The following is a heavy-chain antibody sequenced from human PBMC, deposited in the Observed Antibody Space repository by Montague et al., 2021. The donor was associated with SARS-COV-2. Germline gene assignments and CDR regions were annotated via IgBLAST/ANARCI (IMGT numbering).Heavy chain of an antibody. CDR3: ARIPVGSKYYFDF. V-gene: IGHV6-1*01. Sequence: CAISGDSVSSNLATWNWIRQSPSRRLELLGRTYYRSKWYNDYAESVKSRITIDPDTSKHQFSLHLNSATPEDTAVYYCARIPVGSKYYFDFWGQGTLVTVSS. CDR1: GDSVSSNLAT. J-gene: IGHJ4*02. CDR2: TYYRSKWYN. D-gene: IGHD2-2*01.